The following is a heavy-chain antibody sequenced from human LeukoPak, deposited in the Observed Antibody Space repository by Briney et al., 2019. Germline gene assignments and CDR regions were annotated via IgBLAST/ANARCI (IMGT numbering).Heavy chain of an antibody. Sequence: GGSLRLSCAASGFTFSSYGMHWVRQAPGKGLEWVAVIWYDGSNKYYADSVKGRFTISRDNSKNTLYLQMNSLRAEDTAVYYCAKDPYSGSYFDYWGQGTLVTVSS. V-gene: IGHV3-33*06. CDR1: GFTFSSYG. CDR3: AKDPYSGSYFDY. D-gene: IGHD1-26*01. J-gene: IGHJ4*02. CDR2: IWYDGSNK.